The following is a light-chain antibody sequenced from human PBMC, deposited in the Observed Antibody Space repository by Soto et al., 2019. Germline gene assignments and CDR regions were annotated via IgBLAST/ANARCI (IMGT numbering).Light chain of an antibody. J-gene: IGLJ1*01. Sequence: QSALTQPASVSGSLGQSITISCTGTSSDVGAYNYVSWYQQQPGKAPKLMISEVSNRPSGVSNRFSGPKSGNTASLIISGLQAEDEADYYCCSFTSITTYVFGTGTKVT. CDR1: SSDVGAYNY. CDR2: EVS. V-gene: IGLV2-14*01. CDR3: CSFTSITTYV.